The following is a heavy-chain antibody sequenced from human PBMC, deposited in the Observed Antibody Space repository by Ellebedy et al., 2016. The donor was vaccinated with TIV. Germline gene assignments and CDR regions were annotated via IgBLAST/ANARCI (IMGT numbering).Heavy chain of an antibody. V-gene: IGHV3-64D*06. CDR3: GKGGPTNAYRMLQS. D-gene: IGHD3-16*01. J-gene: IGHJ5*02. CDR2: MSSNGGST. CDR1: GFSFSTFA. Sequence: GESLKISCSASGFSFSTFAMHWVRQAPAGKRLEYVLGMSSNGGSTYYADSVKVRFTISRDNSNNTLYLQMSSLRPEDTGVYYCGKGGPTNAYRMLQSWGQGTLVTVTS.